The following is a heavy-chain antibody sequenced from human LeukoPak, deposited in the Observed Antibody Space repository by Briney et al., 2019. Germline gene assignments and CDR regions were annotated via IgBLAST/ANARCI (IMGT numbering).Heavy chain of an antibody. D-gene: IGHD3-22*01. CDR2: FDPEDGET. J-gene: IGHJ4*02. Sequence: ASVKVSCKVSGYTLTELSMHWVRQAPGKGLEWMGGFDPEDGETIYAQKFQGRVTMTEDTSTDTAYMELSSLRSEDTAVYYCATGGGGYYDSSGYYCLDYWGQGTLVTVSS. CDR1: GYTLTELS. V-gene: IGHV1-24*01. CDR3: ATGGGGYYDSSGYYCLDY.